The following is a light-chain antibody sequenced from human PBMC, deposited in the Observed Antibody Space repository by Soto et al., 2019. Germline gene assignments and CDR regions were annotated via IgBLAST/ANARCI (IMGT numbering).Light chain of an antibody. J-gene: IGKJ5*01. CDR2: DAS. CDR1: QSVSHA. V-gene: IGKV3-11*01. Sequence: EVVLTQSPATLSLSPGDRATLSCRASQSVSHALAWYQQKPGQAPRLLIHDASSRATGIPARFSGSGSETDFTLTISSLDPEDIAVYYWQQRGSWPPSITFGQGTRLEIK. CDR3: QQRGSWPPSIT.